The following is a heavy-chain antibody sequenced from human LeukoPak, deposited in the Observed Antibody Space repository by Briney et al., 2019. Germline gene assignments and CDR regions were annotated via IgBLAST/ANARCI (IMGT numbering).Heavy chain of an antibody. CDR2: IKQDGSEK. CDR1: GFTFSSYW. J-gene: IGHJ6*02. D-gene: IGHD1-26*01. CDR3: ARNQWEPGESTYYYYYGMDV. V-gene: IGHV3-7*01. Sequence: GGSLRLSCAASGFTFSSYWMSWVRQAPGKGVEWVANIKQDGSEKYYVDSVKGRFTISRDNAKNSVDLQMNSLRAEDTAVYYCARNQWEPGESTYYYYYGMDVWGQGTTVTVSS.